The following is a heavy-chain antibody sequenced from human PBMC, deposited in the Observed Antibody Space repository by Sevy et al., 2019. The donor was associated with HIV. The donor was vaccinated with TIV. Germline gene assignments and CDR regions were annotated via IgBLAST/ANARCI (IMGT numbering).Heavy chain of an antibody. CDR2: ISSSGSTI. CDR3: ARDDLTGDRMSVDY. D-gene: IGHD7-27*01. J-gene: IGHJ4*02. Sequence: GGSLRLSCAASGFTFSSYEMNWVRQAPGKGLEWVSYISSSGSTIYYADSVKGQFTISRDNAKNSLYLQMNSLRAEDTAVYYCARDDLTGDRMSVDYWGQGTLVTVSS. CDR1: GFTFSSYE. V-gene: IGHV3-48*03.